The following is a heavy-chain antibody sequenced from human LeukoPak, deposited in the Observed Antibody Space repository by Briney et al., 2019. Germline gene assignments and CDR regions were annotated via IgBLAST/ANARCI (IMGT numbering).Heavy chain of an antibody. D-gene: IGHD3-22*01. Sequence: GGSLRLSCAASGFTFSNAWMGWVRQAPGKGLEWVGRIKSKTDGGTTDYAAPVKGRFTISRDDSKNTLYLQMNSLKTEDTAVYYCTTEIYLGYYYDSSGYYEFDYWGQGTLVTVSS. CDR1: GFTFSNAW. J-gene: IGHJ4*02. CDR2: IKSKTDGGTT. CDR3: TTEIYLGYYYDSSGYYEFDY. V-gene: IGHV3-15*01.